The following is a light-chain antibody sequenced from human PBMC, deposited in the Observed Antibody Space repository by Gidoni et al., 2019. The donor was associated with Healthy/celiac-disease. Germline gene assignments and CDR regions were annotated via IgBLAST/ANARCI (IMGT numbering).Light chain of an antibody. J-gene: IGKJ1*01. Sequence: ELVMTQSPATLSVSPGERATLSCRASQSVSSNLAWYQQNPGQAPRLLIYGASTRAIGIPSRFSGSGSGTEFTLTISSLQSEAFAVYYCQQYNNWPWTFGQGTKVEIK. V-gene: IGKV3-15*01. CDR2: GAS. CDR1: QSVSSN. CDR3: QQYNNWPWT.